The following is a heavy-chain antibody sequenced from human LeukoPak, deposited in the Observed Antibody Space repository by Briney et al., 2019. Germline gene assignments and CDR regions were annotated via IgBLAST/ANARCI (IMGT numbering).Heavy chain of an antibody. CDR2: IYTSGST. J-gene: IGHJ4*02. CDR1: GGSISSYY. Sequence: SETLSLTCTVSGGSISSYYWSWIRQPAGKGLEWIGRIYTSGSTNYNPSLKSRVTMSVDTSKNQFSLKLSSVTAADTAVCYCARGRYSSGWIDYWGQGTLVTVSS. CDR3: ARGRYSSGWIDY. V-gene: IGHV4-4*07. D-gene: IGHD6-19*01.